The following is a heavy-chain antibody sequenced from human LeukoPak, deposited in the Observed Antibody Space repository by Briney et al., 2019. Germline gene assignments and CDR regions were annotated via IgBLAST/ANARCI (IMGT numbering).Heavy chain of an antibody. Sequence: SETLSLTCGVSGFSISLGYYWVWIRPPAGQGLEWIGNIHPSGTTFYNSSLNSRITMTIDAPKNQFSLRLSLVTAVDTAVYFCATERERRITDWGQGTLVTVSS. D-gene: IGHD1-1*01. J-gene: IGHJ4*02. CDR3: ATERERRITD. V-gene: IGHV4-38-2*02. CDR2: IHPSGTT. CDR1: GFSISLGYY.